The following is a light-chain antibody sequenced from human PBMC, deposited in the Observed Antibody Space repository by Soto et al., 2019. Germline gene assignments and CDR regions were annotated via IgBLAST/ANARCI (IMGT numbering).Light chain of an antibody. CDR3: QQYNNWPLT. CDR2: GAS. CDR1: QSVSSSY. V-gene: IGKV3D-15*01. J-gene: IGKJ4*01. Sequence: PGERVPLSCRASQSVSSSYLTWYQQKPGQAPRLLIFGASTRATGIPARFSGSGSGTDFTLTISSLQSEDFAVYYCQQYNNWPLTFGGGTKVDIK.